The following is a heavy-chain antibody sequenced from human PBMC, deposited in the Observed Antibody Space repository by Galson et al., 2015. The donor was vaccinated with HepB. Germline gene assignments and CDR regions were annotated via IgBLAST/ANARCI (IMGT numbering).Heavy chain of an antibody. CDR3: ARAFGYTSSRGLYAMGV. CDR1: GLSFSTFR. J-gene: IGHJ6*02. Sequence: SLRLSCAAYGLSFSTFRMNWVRQAPGKGLEWVAHIGSDGLNIKYAAVARGRFTISRDIAQKALFLQMNSLRDEDTAVYYCARAFGYTSSRGLYAMGVWGQGTTVTVSS. CDR2: IGSDGLNI. D-gene: IGHD5-18*01. V-gene: IGHV3-48*02.